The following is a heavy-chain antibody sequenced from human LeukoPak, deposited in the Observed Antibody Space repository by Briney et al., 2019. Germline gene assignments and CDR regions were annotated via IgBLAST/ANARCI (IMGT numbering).Heavy chain of an antibody. Sequence: GASVKVSCKASGGTFSSYAISWVRQAPGQGLEWMGGIIPIFGTANYAQKFQGRVTMTRDTSTSTVCMELSSLRSEDTAVYYCARGRHYYDSSDYYYEGDAFDIWGQGTMVTVSS. CDR1: GGTFSSYA. CDR3: ARGRHYYDSSDYYYEGDAFDI. D-gene: IGHD3-22*01. CDR2: IIPIFGTA. V-gene: IGHV1-69*05. J-gene: IGHJ3*02.